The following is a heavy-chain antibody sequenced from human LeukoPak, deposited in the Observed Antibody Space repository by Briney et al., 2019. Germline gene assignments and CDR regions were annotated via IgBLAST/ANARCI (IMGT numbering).Heavy chain of an antibody. J-gene: IGHJ5*02. Sequence: SETLSLTCTVSGYSISSGYYWGWIRQPPGKGLEWIGSIYHSGSTYYNPSLKSRVTISVDTSKNQFSLKLSSVTAAAPAVYYCGGAKRKGLSRRWYVTWFDPWGQGTLV. CDR1: GYSISSGYY. V-gene: IGHV4-38-2*02. CDR3: GGAKRKGLSRRWYVTWFDP. D-gene: IGHD6-13*01. CDR2: IYHSGST.